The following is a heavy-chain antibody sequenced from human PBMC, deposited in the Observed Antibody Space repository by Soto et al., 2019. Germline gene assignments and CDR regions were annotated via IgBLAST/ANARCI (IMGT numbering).Heavy chain of an antibody. CDR1: GGTFSSYS. J-gene: IGHJ5*02. V-gene: IGHV1-18*01. Sequence: ASVNVSCKSSGGTFSSYSISWVRQAPGQGLEWMGWISIESGNRNLAQKFQGRVSLTTEKSTRTAYMEMRSLRPDDTAVYYCARDQVAVAGADHWFDPWGQGTQVTVSS. D-gene: IGHD6-19*01. CDR2: ISIESGNR. CDR3: ARDQVAVAGADHWFDP.